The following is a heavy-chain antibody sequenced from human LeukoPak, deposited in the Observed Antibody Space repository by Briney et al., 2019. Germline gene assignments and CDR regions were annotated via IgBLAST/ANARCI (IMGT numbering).Heavy chain of an antibody. Sequence: PGGSLRLSCAASGFTFSSYDMHWVRQAPGKGLEWVAVIWYDGSNKYYADSVKGRFTISRDNSKNTLYLQMNSLRAEDTAVYYCARDPYYYGMDVWGQGTTVTVSS. V-gene: IGHV3-33*01. CDR1: GFTFSSYD. CDR3: ARDPYYYGMDV. J-gene: IGHJ6*02. CDR2: IWYDGSNK.